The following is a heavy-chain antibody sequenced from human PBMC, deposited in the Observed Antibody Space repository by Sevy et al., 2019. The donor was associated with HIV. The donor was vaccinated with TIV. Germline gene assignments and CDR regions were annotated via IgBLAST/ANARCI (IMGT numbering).Heavy chain of an antibody. Sequence: SETLSLTCAVSGYSISSDYFWGWIRQPPGKGLEWFASIHHSGSTYYNPSFNNRVTKSVDTSKIQFSLKLNSVTAADTAVYYGGRSTYPLYFDLWGRGTLVTVSS. CDR1: GYSISSDYF. CDR3: GRSTYPLYFDL. CDR2: IHHSGST. V-gene: IGHV4-38-2*01. D-gene: IGHD2-21*01. J-gene: IGHJ2*01.